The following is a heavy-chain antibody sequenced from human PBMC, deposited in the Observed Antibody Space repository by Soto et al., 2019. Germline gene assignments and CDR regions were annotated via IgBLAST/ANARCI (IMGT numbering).Heavy chain of an antibody. CDR1: GGSISSSSYY. CDR3: ARHPLRWLQLNWFDP. J-gene: IGHJ5*02. Sequence: PSETLSLTCTVSGGSISSSSYYWGWIRQPPGKGLERIGSIYYSGSTYYNPSLKSRVTISVDTSKNQFSLKLSSVTAADTAVYYCARHPLRWLQLNWFDPWGQGTLVTVSS. V-gene: IGHV4-39*01. D-gene: IGHD5-12*01. CDR2: IYYSGST.